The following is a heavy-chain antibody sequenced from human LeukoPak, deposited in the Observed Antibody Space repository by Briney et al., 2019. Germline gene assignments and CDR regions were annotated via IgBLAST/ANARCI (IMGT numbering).Heavy chain of an antibody. V-gene: IGHV3-23*01. CDR1: GFTFSSYD. CDR3: AKGGTYYDILTGYVYEAFDI. Sequence: PGGSLRLSCAASGFTFSSYDMNWVRQAPGKGLEWVSGISGSGGSTYYADSVKGRFTISRDNSKNTLYLQMNSLRAEDTAVYYCAKGGTYYDILTGYVYEAFDIWGQGTMVTVSS. D-gene: IGHD3-9*01. J-gene: IGHJ3*02. CDR2: ISGSGGST.